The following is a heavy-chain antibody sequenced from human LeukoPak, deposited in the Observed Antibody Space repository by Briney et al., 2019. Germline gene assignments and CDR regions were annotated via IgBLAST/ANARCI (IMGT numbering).Heavy chain of an antibody. Sequence: GASVKVSCKASGGTFSSYAISWVRQAPGQGLEWMGIINPSGGSTSYAQKFQGRVTMTRDMSTSTVYMELSSLRSEDTAVYYCAIPSKDYFDYWGQGTLVTVSS. CDR1: GGTFSSYA. CDR3: AIPSKDYFDY. V-gene: IGHV1-46*01. CDR2: INPSGGST. J-gene: IGHJ4*02.